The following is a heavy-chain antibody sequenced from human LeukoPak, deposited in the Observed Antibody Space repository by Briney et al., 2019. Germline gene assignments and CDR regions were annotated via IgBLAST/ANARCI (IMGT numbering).Heavy chain of an antibody. J-gene: IGHJ4*02. CDR2: INPSGGST. V-gene: IGHV1-46*01. CDR1: GYTFTSYY. D-gene: IGHD3-22*01. Sequence: ASVKVSCKASGYTFTSYYMHWVRQAPGQGLEWMGIINPSGGSTSYAQKFQGRVTMTRDTSTSTVYMELSSLRSEDTAVYYCARGAPSYDSSGYSFDYWGQGTLVTVSS. CDR3: ARGAPSYDSSGYSFDY.